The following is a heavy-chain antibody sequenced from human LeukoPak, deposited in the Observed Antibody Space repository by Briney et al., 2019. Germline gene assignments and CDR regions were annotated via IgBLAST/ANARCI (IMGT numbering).Heavy chain of an antibody. J-gene: IGHJ4*02. CDR1: GGSISSSSYY. CDR3: ARRRGYSYGGVDY. V-gene: IGHV4-39*01. D-gene: IGHD5-18*01. Sequence: PSETLSLTCTVSGGSISSSSYYWCWIRQPPGKGLECIGSIYYSGSTYYNPSLKSRVTISVDASKNQLSLKLSSVTAADTAVYYCARRRGYSYGGVDYWGQGTLVTVSS. CDR2: IYYSGST.